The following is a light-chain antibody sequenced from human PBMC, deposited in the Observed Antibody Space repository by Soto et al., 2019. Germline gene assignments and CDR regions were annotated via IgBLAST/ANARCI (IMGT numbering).Light chain of an antibody. V-gene: IGKV1-17*01. CDR3: CQHKTYPWT. J-gene: IGKJ1*01. CDR2: AAA. CDR1: LAIRHD. Sequence: DIQMNQSPSSLSASVGDRVTITCRASLAIRHDLCWYQQKPGKAPKGLIYAAASLQSGEPSRFRHSGSGTEFTPTVSSLQPEDFASYYCCQHKTYPWTFGEGTKVEI.